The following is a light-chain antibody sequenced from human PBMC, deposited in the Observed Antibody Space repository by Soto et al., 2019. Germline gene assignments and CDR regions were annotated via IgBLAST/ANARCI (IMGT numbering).Light chain of an antibody. CDR1: SXDVGGYNY. J-gene: IGLJ1*01. CDR2: DVS. CDR3: SSYTSSSLYV. Sequence: QSVLTQPASVSGSPGQSITISCTGTSXDVGGYNYVSWYQQLPGKAPKLMTYDVSDRPSGVSNRFSGSKSGNAASLTISGLQAEDEADYYCSSYTSSSLYVFGTGTKVTVL. V-gene: IGLV2-14*01.